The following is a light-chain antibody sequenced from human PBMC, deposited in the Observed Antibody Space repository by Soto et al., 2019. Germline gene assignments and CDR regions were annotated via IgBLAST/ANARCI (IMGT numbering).Light chain of an antibody. CDR2: RAS. J-gene: IGKJ2*01. CDR1: QSISNW. V-gene: IGKV1-5*03. CDR3: QQYKSYSPYT. Sequence: DIQMTQSPSTLSASVGDRVTITCRASQSISNWFAWYQQKPGKAPKLLICRASSLESGVPSRFTGSGSGTEFTLTITNLQPDDFATYYCQQYKSYSPYTFGQGNRLEI.